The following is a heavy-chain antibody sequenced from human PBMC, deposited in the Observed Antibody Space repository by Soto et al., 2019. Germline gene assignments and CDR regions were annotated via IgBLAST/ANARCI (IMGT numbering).Heavy chain of an antibody. D-gene: IGHD2-8*01. CDR2: ISSSGSTI. V-gene: IGHV3-48*03. CDR1: GFTFSSYE. Sequence: PGGSLRLSCAASGFTFSSYEMNWVRQAPGKGLEWVSYISSSGSTIYYADSVKGRFTISRDNAKNSLYLQMNSLRAEDTAVYYCARVPLGYCTNGVCYPGAFDIWGQGTMVTVSS. J-gene: IGHJ3*02. CDR3: ARVPLGYCTNGVCYPGAFDI.